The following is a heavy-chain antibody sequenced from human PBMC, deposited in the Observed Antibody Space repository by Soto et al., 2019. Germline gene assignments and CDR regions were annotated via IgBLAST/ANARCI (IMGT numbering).Heavy chain of an antibody. CDR3: ARVFPQLVDGLADGTFDT. D-gene: IGHD1-1*01. V-gene: IGHV1-69*13. CDR1: GGPFISYA. CDR2: IIPIFGTA. J-gene: IGHJ3*02. Sequence: SVKVACKASGGPFISYASSWVRQAPGQGLEWMGGIIPIFGTANYAQKFQGRVTITADESTSTAYMELSSLRSEDTAVYYCARVFPQLVDGLADGTFDTSGQGTMVTVS.